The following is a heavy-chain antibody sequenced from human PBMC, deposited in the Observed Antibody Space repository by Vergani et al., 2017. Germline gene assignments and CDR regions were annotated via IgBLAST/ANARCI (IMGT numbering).Heavy chain of an antibody. J-gene: IGHJ4*02. CDR2: INSDGSST. D-gene: IGHD3-9*01. Sequence: EVQLVESGGGLVQPGGSLRLSCAASGFTFSSYGMHWVRQAPGKGLVWVSRINSDGSSTSYADSVKGRFTISRDNAKNTLYLQMNSLRAEDTAVYYCAKPSGGYYDFLTAYDFDYWAQGTLVTVSS. CDR3: AKPSGGYYDFLTAYDFDY. CDR1: GFTFSSYG. V-gene: IGHV3-74*02.